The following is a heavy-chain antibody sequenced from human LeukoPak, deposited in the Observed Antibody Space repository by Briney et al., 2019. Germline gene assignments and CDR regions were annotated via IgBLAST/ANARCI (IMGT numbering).Heavy chain of an antibody. CDR1: GYTFTSYG. CDR2: ISAYNGNK. Sequence: ASVKVSCKASGYTFTSYGIGWVRQAPGQGLEWMGWISAYNGNKNYAKKLQGRVTMTTDKSTSTAYMEVRSLRSDDTAVYYCARHPGVEYYYDSSGFYYWGQGTLVTVSS. V-gene: IGHV1-18*01. D-gene: IGHD3-22*01. J-gene: IGHJ4*02. CDR3: ARHPGVEYYYDSSGFYY.